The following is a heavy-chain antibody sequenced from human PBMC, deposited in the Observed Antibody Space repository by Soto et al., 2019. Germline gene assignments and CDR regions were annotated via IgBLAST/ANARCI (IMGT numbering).Heavy chain of an antibody. V-gene: IGHV4-31*03. D-gene: IGHD2-15*01. CDR2: RYYSEST. CDR3: ARTKCSGGSCYSWSLDY. CDR1: GCSITTGGYY. J-gene: IGHJ4*02. Sequence: SESLSLPCPVSGCSITTGGYYWSWIRQLPGKGLEWIGHRYYSESTYYNPSLKSRVSISLDTSKNQFSLKLSFVTAADTAMYYCARTKCSGGSCYSWSLDYWGQGTPVTVSS.